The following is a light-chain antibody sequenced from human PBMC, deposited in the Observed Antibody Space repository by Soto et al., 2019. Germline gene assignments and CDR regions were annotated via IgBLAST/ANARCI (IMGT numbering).Light chain of an antibody. V-gene: IGKV4-1*01. CDR3: LQYYTIPWT. CDR2: WAS. CDR1: QSVLLNSNNKNY. J-gene: IGKJ1*01. Sequence: VMTQSPDSLAVSLGERATINCRSSQSVLLNSNNKNYVAWYQQRPGQPPKLLIYWASSRESGVPDRFSGSVSGTDFTLTISSLQAEDVAVYYCLQYYTIPWTFGQGTKVEIK.